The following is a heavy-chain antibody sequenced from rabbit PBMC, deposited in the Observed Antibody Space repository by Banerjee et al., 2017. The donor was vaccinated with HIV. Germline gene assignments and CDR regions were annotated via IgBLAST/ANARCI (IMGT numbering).Heavy chain of an antibody. D-gene: IGHD4-1*01. CDR2: IITDDSA. CDR1: GFTFSSYV. Sequence: QEQLKETGGGLVQPGGSLTLSCKASGFTFSSYVITWVRQAPGKGLEWIGWIITDDSAYYASWVNGRFTISSDNAQNTVDLQMNSLTAADTATYSCARSLGWGAGNLWGPGTLVTVS. V-gene: IGHV1S8*01. J-gene: IGHJ4*01. CDR3: ARSLGWGAGNL.